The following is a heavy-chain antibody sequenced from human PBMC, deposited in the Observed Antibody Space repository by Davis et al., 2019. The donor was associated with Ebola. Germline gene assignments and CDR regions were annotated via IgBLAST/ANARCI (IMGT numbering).Heavy chain of an antibody. D-gene: IGHD4-23*01. CDR3: TSTVVTSGSDY. J-gene: IGHJ4*02. CDR2: IRSKANSYAT. V-gene: IGHV3-73*01. Sequence: GESLKISCAASGFTFSTYAMSWVRQASGKGLEWVGRIRSKANSYATAYAASVKGRFTIPRDDSKNTAYLQMNSLKTEDTAVYYCTSTVVTSGSDYWGQGTLVTVSS. CDR1: GFTFSTYA.